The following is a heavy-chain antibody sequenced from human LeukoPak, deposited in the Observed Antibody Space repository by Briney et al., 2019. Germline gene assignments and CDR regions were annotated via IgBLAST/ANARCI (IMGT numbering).Heavy chain of an antibody. V-gene: IGHV3-30*18. CDR3: AKDEGGY. CDR2: ISYDGSNK. Sequence: PGGSLRLSCAASGFTFSSYGMHWVRQAPGKGLEWVAVISYDGSNKYYADSVKGRFTISRDNSKNTLYLQMNSLRAEDTAVYYRAKDEGGYWGQGTLVTVSS. J-gene: IGHJ4*02. D-gene: IGHD2-15*01. CDR1: GFTFSSYG.